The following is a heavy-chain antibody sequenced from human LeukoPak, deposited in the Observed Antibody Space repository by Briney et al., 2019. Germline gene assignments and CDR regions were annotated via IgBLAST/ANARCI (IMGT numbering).Heavy chain of an antibody. D-gene: IGHD3-9*01. CDR3: ARTHQYYDILTGYLPDNWFDP. CDR2: IYTSGST. CDR1: GGSISSGSYY. Sequence: TSETLSLTCTVSGGSISSGSYYWSWIRQPAGKGLEWIGRIYTSGSTNYNPSLKSRVTISVDTSKNQFSLKLSSVTAADTAVYYCARTHQYYDILTGYLPDNWFDPWGQGTLVTVSS. J-gene: IGHJ5*02. V-gene: IGHV4-61*02.